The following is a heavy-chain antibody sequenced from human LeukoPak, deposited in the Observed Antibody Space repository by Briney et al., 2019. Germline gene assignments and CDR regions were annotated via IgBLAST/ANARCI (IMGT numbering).Heavy chain of an antibody. Sequence: GRSLRLSCAASGFTFSDYSIHWVRQAPGKGQEWVAVIYTDGTNKYFVDPAKGRFAISRDNSKTTVFLQMNGLRAQDRAVFFFSRHLKSHYMACWRQGTLVTV. J-gene: IGHJ4*02. V-gene: IGHV3-33*02. CDR2: IYTDGTNK. D-gene: IGHD3-10*01. CDR1: GFTFSDYS. CDR3: SRHLKSHYMAC.